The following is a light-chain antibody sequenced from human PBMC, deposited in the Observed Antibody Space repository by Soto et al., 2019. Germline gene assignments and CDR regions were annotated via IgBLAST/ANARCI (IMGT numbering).Light chain of an antibody. J-gene: IGKJ1*01. CDR2: NAS. CDR3: QQYGSSPRT. CDR1: QSVSSSY. V-gene: IGKV3-20*01. Sequence: EIVLTQSPATLSVSPGNRATLSCRASQSVSSSYLAWYQQKPGQAPRLLIYNASNRATGIPDRFSGSGSGTDFTLTISRLEPEDFAVYYCQQYGSSPRTFGQGTKV.